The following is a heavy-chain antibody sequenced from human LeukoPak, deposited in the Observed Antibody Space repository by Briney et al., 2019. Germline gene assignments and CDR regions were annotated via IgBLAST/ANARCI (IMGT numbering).Heavy chain of an antibody. J-gene: IGHJ4*02. V-gene: IGHV3-23*01. D-gene: IGHD2/OR15-2a*01. CDR2: ISGSGGST. CDR1: RFTFSSYA. CDR3: AKAMGVRTFRSPVFDY. Sequence: GGSLRLSCAASRFTFSSYAMSWVRQAPGKGLEWVSAISGSGGSTYYADSVKGRFTISRDNSKNTLYLQMNSLRAEDTAVYYCAKAMGVRTFRSPVFDYWGQGTLVTVSP.